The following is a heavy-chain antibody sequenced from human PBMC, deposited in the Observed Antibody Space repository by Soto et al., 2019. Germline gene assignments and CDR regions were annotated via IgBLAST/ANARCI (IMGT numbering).Heavy chain of an antibody. J-gene: IGHJ6*02. D-gene: IGHD2-15*01. CDR3: ARDRGGCSGGSCYSHLYYYGMDV. CDR1: GGSISSGDYY. V-gene: IGHV4-30-4*01. Sequence: SETLSLTCTVSGGSISSGDYYWSWIRQPPGKGLEWIGYIYYSGSTYYNPSLKSRVTISVDTSKNQFSLKLSSVTAADTAVYYCARDRGGCSGGSCYSHLYYYGMDVWGQGTTVTVSS. CDR2: IYYSGST.